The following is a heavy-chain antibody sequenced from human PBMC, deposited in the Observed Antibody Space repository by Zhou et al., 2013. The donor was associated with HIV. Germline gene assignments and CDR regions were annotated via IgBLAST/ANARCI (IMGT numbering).Heavy chain of an antibody. CDR3: ARRGSWGDHTNMIRGGLDV. Sequence: QVQLVQSGAEVKKPGASLKVSCKASGYTFTNYDINWVRQATGQGLEWMGWMNPNSGNTGYAQKFQGRVSMTRNTSISTAYMELSGLKSEDTAVYYCARRGSWGDHTNMIRGGLDVWGRGTTVTVSS. CDR2: MNPNSGNT. D-gene: IGHD3-10*01. V-gene: IGHV1-8*01. J-gene: IGHJ6*02. CDR1: GYTFTNYD.